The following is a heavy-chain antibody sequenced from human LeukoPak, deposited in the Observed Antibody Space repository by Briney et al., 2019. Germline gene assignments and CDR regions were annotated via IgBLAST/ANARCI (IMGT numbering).Heavy chain of an antibody. CDR2: ISGSGDST. CDR3: ASHYGSGSSNWLDP. D-gene: IGHD3-10*01. CDR1: GFTFSNYG. V-gene: IGHV3-23*01. Sequence: GLSLRLSCAACGFTFSNYGMSWVRQAPGRGWEWVSAISGSGDSTYYADSVKGRFTISRDNSKNTLYLQMNSLRAEDTAVYYCASHYGSGSSNWLDPWGQGTLVTVSS. J-gene: IGHJ5*02.